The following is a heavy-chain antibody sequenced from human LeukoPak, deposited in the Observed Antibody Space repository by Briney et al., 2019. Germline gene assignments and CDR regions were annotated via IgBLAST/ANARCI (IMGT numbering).Heavy chain of an antibody. CDR3: ARDIKHYYGSGSYRGFDY. D-gene: IGHD3-10*01. J-gene: IGHJ4*02. CDR1: GFTFSDYY. CDR2: ISSSGSTI. Sequence: PGGSLRLSCAASGFTFSDYYMSWIRQAPGKGLEWVSYISSSGSTIYYADSVKGRFTISRDNAKNSLYLQMNSLRAEDTAVYYCARDIKHYYGSGSYRGFDYWGQGTLVTVSS. V-gene: IGHV3-11*01.